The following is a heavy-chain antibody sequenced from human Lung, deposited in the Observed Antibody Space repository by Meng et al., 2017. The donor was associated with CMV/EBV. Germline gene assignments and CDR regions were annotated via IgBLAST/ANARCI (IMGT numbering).Heavy chain of an antibody. J-gene: IGHJ4*02. Sequence: SCKGSGQTFTTYWIAWVRQMPGKGLEWMGVIHPGDSETRYSPSFQGHVTISADMSLSVAYLQWSSLKASDTAIFYCATVGLDQRFDNWGQGTLVXVSS. CDR3: ATVGLDQRFDN. CDR2: IHPGDSET. V-gene: IGHV5-51*01. D-gene: IGHD1/OR15-1a*01. CDR1: GQTFTTYW.